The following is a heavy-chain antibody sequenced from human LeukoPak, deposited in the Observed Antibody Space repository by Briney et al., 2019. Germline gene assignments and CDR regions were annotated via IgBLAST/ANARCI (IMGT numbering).Heavy chain of an antibody. CDR1: GGAFSCNA. Sequence: GSSVNVSCKSSGGAFSCNAISWERQAPGQGLEWMGRIIPIFGIANYAQKFQCRVTITADKSTSTAYMELSSLRSEDTAVYYCARNAAIAAAGGVYFDYWGQGTLVTVSA. D-gene: IGHD6-13*01. J-gene: IGHJ4*02. CDR2: IIPIFGIA. V-gene: IGHV1-69*04. CDR3: ARNAAIAAAGGVYFDY.